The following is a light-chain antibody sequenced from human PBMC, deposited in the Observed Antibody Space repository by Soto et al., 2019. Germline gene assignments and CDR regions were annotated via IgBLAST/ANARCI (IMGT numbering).Light chain of an antibody. V-gene: IGKV1-33*01. J-gene: IGKJ5*01. CDR3: QQYGSLPIT. Sequence: DIQMTQSPSSLSGSVGDRVTITCQASQDIGNSVNWYQQKPGKAPKLLLSAASNLETGDPLRFSGSGSGTYFAFIISSLKPEDVATYFCQQYGSLPITFGQGTRLEIK. CDR1: QDIGNS. CDR2: AAS.